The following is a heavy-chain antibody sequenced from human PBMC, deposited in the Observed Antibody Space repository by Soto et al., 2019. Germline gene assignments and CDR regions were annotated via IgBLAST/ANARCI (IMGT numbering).Heavy chain of an antibody. J-gene: IGHJ6*02. CDR3: ARDKDRLQLGGNYYYILDV. CDR1: GGTFSNSA. Sequence: QVHLEQSGPEVKKPGSSVKVSCKASGGTFSNSAISWVRQAPGQGLEWMGGIMPIFRTPDYAQKFQGRVTITADXSXXXAXXELSGRRSDDTAVYYCARDKDRLQLGGNYYYILDVWGQGTTVTVSS. D-gene: IGHD5-12*01. CDR2: IMPIFRTP. V-gene: IGHV1-69*12.